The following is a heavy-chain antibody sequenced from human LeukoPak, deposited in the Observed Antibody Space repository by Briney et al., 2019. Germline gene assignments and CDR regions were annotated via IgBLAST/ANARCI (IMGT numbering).Heavy chain of an antibody. CDR1: GFRFSDYY. CDR3: ASDRGGVDCYPKRYLDY. CDR2: ITGSGGST. Sequence: PGGSLRLSCAAFGFRFSDYYMSWVRQAPGKGLEWVTTITGSGGSTYYADSVKGRFTISRDNSKNTLFLQMNSLRAEDTAVYFCASDRGGVDCYPKRYLDYWGQGTLVTVSS. V-gene: IGHV3-23*01. J-gene: IGHJ4*02. D-gene: IGHD2-21*02.